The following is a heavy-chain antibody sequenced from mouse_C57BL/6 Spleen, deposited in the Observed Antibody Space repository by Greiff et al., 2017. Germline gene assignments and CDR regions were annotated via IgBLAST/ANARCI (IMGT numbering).Heavy chain of an antibody. Sequence: QVQLQQPGAELVMPGASVKLSCKASGYTFTSYWMHWVKQRPGQGLEWIGEIDPSDSYTNYNQKFKGKSTLTVDKSSSTAYMQLSSLTSEDSAVYYCARSHYYGSSYAYFDVWGTWTTVTVSS. CDR3: ARSHYYGSSYAYFDV. J-gene: IGHJ1*03. CDR1: GYTFTSYW. CDR2: IDPSDSYT. V-gene: IGHV1-69*01. D-gene: IGHD1-1*01.